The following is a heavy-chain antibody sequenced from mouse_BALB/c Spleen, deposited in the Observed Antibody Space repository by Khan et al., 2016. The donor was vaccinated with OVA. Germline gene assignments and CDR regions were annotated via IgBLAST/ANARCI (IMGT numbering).Heavy chain of an antibody. V-gene: IGHV1-87*01. J-gene: IGHJ4*01. CDR2: IYPGDGDT. Sequence: QVRLQQSGAELARPGASVKLSCKASGYTFTSYWMQWVKQRPGQGLEWIGAIYPGDGDTRYTQKFKGKATLTADVSSSTAYMQLSSLASEDSAVYYCARTRPYFAMDYWGQGTSVTVSS. CDR3: ARTRPYFAMDY. CDR1: GYTFTSYW.